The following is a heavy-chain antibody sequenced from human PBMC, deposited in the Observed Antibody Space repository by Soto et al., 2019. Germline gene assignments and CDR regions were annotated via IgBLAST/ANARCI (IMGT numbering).Heavy chain of an antibody. CDR1: GGSISSGGYY. Sequence: QVQLQESGPGLVKPSQTLSLTCTVSGGSISSGGYYWSWIRQHPGKGLEWIGYIYYSGSTYYNPSLKSRVNISVDTSKNQFSLKLSSVTAADTAVYYCARDQTGTYYFDYWGQGTLVTVSS. V-gene: IGHV4-31*03. CDR2: IYYSGST. J-gene: IGHJ4*02. CDR3: ARDQTGTYYFDY. D-gene: IGHD1-1*01.